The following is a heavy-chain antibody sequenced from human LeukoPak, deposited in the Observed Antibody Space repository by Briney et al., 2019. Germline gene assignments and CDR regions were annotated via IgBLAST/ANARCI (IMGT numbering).Heavy chain of an antibody. CDR3: ARVGAMYYYGSEPHWFDP. CDR1: GGSISSYY. CDR2: IYYSGST. J-gene: IGHJ5*02. D-gene: IGHD3-10*01. Sequence: SETLSLTCTVSGGSISSYYWSWIRQHQGKGLEWIGYIYYSGSTNYNPSLKSRVTISVDTSKNQFSLKLSSVTAADTAVYYCARVGAMYYYGSEPHWFDPWGQGTLVTVSS. V-gene: IGHV4-59*01.